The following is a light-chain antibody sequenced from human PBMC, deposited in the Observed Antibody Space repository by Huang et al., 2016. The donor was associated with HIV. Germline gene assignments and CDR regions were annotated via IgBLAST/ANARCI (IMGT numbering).Light chain of an antibody. Sequence: EIVLTQSPGTLSLSPGEGATLSCRASQSIVGNSLAWYQQKRGQGPRLLIYGASSRATGIPVRLSGSGSGTDFTLTIDRLEPEDSAVYYCHQYGISPWTFGQGTKVEI. CDR3: HQYGISPWT. J-gene: IGKJ1*01. V-gene: IGKV3-20*01. CDR1: QSIVGNS. CDR2: GAS.